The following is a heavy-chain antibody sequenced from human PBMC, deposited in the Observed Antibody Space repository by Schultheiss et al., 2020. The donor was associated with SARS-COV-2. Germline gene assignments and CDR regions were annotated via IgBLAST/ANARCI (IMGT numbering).Heavy chain of an antibody. J-gene: IGHJ5*02. V-gene: IGHV3-66*01. D-gene: IGHD3-16*02. CDR1: GFTFSNAW. CDR3: ARGTRITFGGVIVEGPLFDP. Sequence: GESLKISCAASGFTFSNAWMSWVRQAPGKGLEWVSTINNGDGDTYYPDSVKGRFTISRDNSKNTLYLQMNSLRAGDTAVYYCARGTRITFGGVIVEGPLFDPWGQGTLVTVSS. CDR2: INNGDGDT.